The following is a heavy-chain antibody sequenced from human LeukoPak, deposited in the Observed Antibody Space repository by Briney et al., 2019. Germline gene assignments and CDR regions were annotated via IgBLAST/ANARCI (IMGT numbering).Heavy chain of an antibody. CDR2: INPNSGGT. V-gene: IGHV1-2*06. J-gene: IGHJ4*02. D-gene: IGHD3-10*01. CDR1: GYTFTGYY. CDR3: ARNNYYGSGSYRGYFDY. Sequence: ASVKVSCKASGYTFTGYYMHWVRQAPGQGLEWMGRINPNSGGTNYAQKFQGRVTMTRDTSISTAYMELSRLRSDDTAVYYCARNNYYGSGSYRGYFDYWGQGTLVTVSS.